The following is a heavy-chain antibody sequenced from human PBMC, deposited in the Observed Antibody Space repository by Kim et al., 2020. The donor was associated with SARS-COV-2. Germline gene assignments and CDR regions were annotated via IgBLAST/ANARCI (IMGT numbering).Heavy chain of an antibody. CDR2: IIPIFGTA. J-gene: IGHJ3*02. CDR1: GGTFSSYA. CDR3: ARTVAGFFDAFDI. Sequence: SVKVSCKASGGTFSSYAISWVRQAPGQGLEWMGGIIPIFGTANYAQKFQGRVTITADESTSTAYMELSSLRSEDTAVYYCARTVAGFFDAFDIWGQGTMVTVSS. V-gene: IGHV1-69*13. D-gene: IGHD6-19*01.